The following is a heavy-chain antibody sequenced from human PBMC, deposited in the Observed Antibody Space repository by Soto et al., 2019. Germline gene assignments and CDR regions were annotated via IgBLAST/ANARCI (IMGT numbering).Heavy chain of an antibody. J-gene: IGHJ5*02. D-gene: IGHD3-22*01. CDR2: ISYDGNNK. Sequence: QVQLVESGGGVVRPGWSLRLSCAASGFNFNSYAMHWVRQAPGEGLEWVAVISYDGNNKYYADSVRGRFTISRDNSKNTLYLQMNSLRTEDTAVYYCASSSGSGYQNFFDPWGQGSLVTVSS. V-gene: IGHV3-30-3*01. CDR1: GFNFNSYA. CDR3: ASSSGSGYQNFFDP.